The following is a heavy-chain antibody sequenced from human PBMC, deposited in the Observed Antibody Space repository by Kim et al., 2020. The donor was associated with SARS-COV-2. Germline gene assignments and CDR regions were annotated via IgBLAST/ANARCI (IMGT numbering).Heavy chain of an antibody. Sequence: GGSLRLSCAASGFTFSSYGMHWVRQAPGKGLEWVAVIWYDGSNKYYADSVKGRFTISRDNSKNTQYLQMNSLRAEDTAVYYCARKWVGYSYGSDYYGMDVWGQGTTVTVSS. CDR3: ARKWVGYSYGSDYYGMDV. CDR2: IWYDGSNK. D-gene: IGHD5-18*01. V-gene: IGHV3-33*01. CDR1: GFTFSSYG. J-gene: IGHJ6*02.